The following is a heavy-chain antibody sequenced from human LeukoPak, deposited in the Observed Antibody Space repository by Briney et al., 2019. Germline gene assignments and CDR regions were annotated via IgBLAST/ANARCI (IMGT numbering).Heavy chain of an antibody. Sequence: GGSLRLSCAASGLTFDSYAMSWVRQAPGKGLEWVSAISGSGGSTNYADSVKGRFSIFRDNSKNTVYLQMNSLGAEDTAVYYCAKGGSVVSKGYFDYWGQGTLVTVSS. CDR3: AKGGSVVSKGYFDY. D-gene: IGHD3-16*02. V-gene: IGHV3-23*01. CDR1: GLTFDSYA. J-gene: IGHJ4*02. CDR2: ISGSGGST.